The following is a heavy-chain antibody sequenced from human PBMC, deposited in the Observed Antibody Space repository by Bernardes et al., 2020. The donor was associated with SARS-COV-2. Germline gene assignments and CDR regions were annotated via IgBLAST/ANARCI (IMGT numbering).Heavy chain of an antibody. CDR2: IWYNGSNV. CDR1: GFMFNFYG. Sequence: GGSLRLSCAASGFMFNFYGMHWVRQAPGKGLEWVAVIWYNGSNVHYADSVKGRFTISRDNSKNTLYLQMSSLRADDTAVYYCVRGRQIIDYWGQGTLVTVSS. V-gene: IGHV3-33*01. CDR3: VRGRQIIDY. J-gene: IGHJ4*02.